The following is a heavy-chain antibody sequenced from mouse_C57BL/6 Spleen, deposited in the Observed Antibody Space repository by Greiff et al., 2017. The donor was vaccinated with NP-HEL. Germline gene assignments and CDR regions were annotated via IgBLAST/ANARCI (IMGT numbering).Heavy chain of an antibody. J-gene: IGHJ1*03. V-gene: IGHV5-16*01. CDR3: AREDNYGSSSWYFDV. Sequence: EVKVEESEGGLVQPGSSMKLSCTASGFTFSDYYMAWVRQVPEKGLEWVANINYDGSSTYYLDSLKSRFIISRDNAKNILYLQMSSLKSEDTATYYCAREDNYGSSSWYFDVWGTGTTVTVSS. CDR1: GFTFSDYY. CDR2: INYDGSST. D-gene: IGHD1-1*01.